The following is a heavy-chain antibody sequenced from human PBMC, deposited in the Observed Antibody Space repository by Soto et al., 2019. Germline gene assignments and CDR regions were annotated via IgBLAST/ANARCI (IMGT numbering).Heavy chain of an antibody. CDR2: INHSGST. CDR3: ARGGNSGYAV. D-gene: IGHD5-12*01. CDR1: GGSFSGYY. J-gene: IGHJ4*02. Sequence: QVQLQQWGAGLLKPSETLSLTCAVYGGSFSGYYWSWIRQPPGKGLEWIGEINHSGSTNSNPSLKSRVTISVDTSKNQFSLKLSSVTAADTAVYYCARGGNSGYAVWGQGTLVTVSS. V-gene: IGHV4-34*01.